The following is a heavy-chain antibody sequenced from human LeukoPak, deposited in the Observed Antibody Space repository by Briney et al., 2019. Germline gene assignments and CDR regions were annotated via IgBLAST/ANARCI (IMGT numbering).Heavy chain of an antibody. Sequence: PSETLSLTCTVSGGSISSHYWSWIRQPPGKGLEWIGYIYYSGSTNYNPSLKSRVTISVDTSKNQFSLKLSSVTAADTAVYYCARVLVGYQLPYYYYYYMDVWGKGTTVTVSS. J-gene: IGHJ6*03. V-gene: IGHV4-59*11. CDR1: GGSISSHY. CDR3: ARVLVGYQLPYYYYYYMDV. CDR2: IYYSGST. D-gene: IGHD2-2*01.